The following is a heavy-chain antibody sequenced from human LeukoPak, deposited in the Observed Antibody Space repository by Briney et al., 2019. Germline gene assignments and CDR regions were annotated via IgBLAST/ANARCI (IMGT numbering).Heavy chain of an antibody. D-gene: IGHD2-2*01. J-gene: IGHJ4*02. CDR3: AVIPPAVDDY. V-gene: IGHV4-39*01. CDR1: GGSISSRNY. Sequence: SETLSLTCTVSGGSISSRNYWAWIRQPPGKGLEWIGSINYSGSTNYNPSLRSRLTISVDTSKNQFSLKLSSVTAADTAVYYCAVIPPAVDDYWGQGTLVTVSS. CDR2: INYSGST.